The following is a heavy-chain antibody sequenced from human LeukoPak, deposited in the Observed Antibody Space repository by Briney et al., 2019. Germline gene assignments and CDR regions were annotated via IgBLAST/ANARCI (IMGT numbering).Heavy chain of an antibody. CDR3: AIEVCFDVNIVSKCFTY. V-gene: IGHV1-2*02. CDR1: GYTFTGYY. Sequence: ASVKVSCKASGYTFTGYYLHWVRQAPGQGLEWMGCIHPNGDLHYPQTFQGRVTMTRDTSITTAYMELSTLTSQDPAVYFCAIEVCFDVNIVSKCFTYWGQGTPVTVPS. J-gene: IGHJ4*02. CDR2: IHPNGDL. D-gene: IGHD2/OR15-2a*01.